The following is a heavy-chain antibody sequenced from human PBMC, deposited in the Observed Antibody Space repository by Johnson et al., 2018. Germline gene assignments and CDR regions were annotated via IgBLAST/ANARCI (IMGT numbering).Heavy chain of an antibody. J-gene: IGHJ6*02. CDR2: ISGSGGST. CDR3: ANTFGNDGPMTVYGMDV. CDR1: GFTFSSYA. D-gene: IGHD1-1*01. V-gene: IGHV3-23*04. Sequence: VQLVESGGGLVQPGGSLRLSCAASGFTFSSYAMSWVRQAPGKGLEWVSAISGSGGSTYYADSVKGRFTISRDNSKNTLYLQMNSLRAEDTAVNYCANTFGNDGPMTVYGMDVWGQGTTVTVSS.